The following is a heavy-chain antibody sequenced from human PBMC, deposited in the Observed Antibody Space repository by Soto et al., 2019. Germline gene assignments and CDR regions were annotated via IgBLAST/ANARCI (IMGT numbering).Heavy chain of an antibody. V-gene: IGHV1-3*01. CDR2: INAGNGNT. CDR3: ARGINRNWFDH. J-gene: IGHJ5*02. CDR1: GYPFTSYA. Sequence: XSVKVSCNASGYPFTSYAMHWVRQAPGQRLEWMGWINAGNGNTKYSQKFQGRVTITRDTSASTAYMELSSLRSEDTAVYYCARGINRNWFDHSGHGTLVTSPQ.